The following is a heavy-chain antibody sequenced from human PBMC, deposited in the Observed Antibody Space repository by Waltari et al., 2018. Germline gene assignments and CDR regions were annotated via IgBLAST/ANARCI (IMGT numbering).Heavy chain of an antibody. J-gene: IGHJ4*02. CDR2: IHSSGLT. Sequence: QVQLQESGPGLVEPSQTLSLTCTVSGASIPSDSHYWGWTRQPAGKGLEWIGRIHSSGLTEYKASLKSRVAISRDTSKNQFSLNLSSVTAADTAVYYCARSAKCESSSDSCDLVANWGQGTLVTVSS. D-gene: IGHD2-21*01. CDR3: ARSAKCESSSDSCDLVAN. CDR1: GASIPSDSHY. V-gene: IGHV4-61*02.